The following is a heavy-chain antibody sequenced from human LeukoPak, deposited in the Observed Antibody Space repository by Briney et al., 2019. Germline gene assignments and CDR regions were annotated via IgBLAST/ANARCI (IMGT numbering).Heavy chain of an antibody. D-gene: IGHD2/OR15-2a*01. Sequence: SETLSLTCTVSGGSISSYYWSWIRQPPGKGLEWIGYIYYSGSTNYNPSLKSRVTISVDTSKNQFSLKLSSVTAADTAVYYCARHREYDYVDYWGQGTLVTVSS. CDR1: GGSISSYY. CDR3: ARHREYDYVDY. J-gene: IGHJ4*02. V-gene: IGHV4-59*08. CDR2: IYYSGST.